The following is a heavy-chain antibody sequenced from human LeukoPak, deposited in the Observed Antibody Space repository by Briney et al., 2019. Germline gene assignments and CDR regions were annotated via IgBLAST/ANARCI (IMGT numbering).Heavy chain of an antibody. CDR3: ARARGVSVVKY. V-gene: IGHV3-7*01. Sequence: GGSLRLSCAASGFTFSSYAMSWVRQAPGKGLEWVANIKQDGSEKYYVDSVKGRFTISRDNAKNSLYLQMNSLRAEDTAVYYCARARGVSVVKYWGQGTLVTVSS. J-gene: IGHJ4*02. D-gene: IGHD3-10*01. CDR2: IKQDGSEK. CDR1: GFTFSSYA.